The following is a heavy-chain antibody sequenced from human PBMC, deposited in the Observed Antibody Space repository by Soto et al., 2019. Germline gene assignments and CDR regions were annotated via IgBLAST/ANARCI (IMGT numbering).Heavy chain of an antibody. J-gene: IGHJ4*02. D-gene: IGHD2-15*01. CDR2: INHSGST. CDR1: GGSFSGYY. CDR3: ARGRIVIDY. V-gene: IGHV4-34*01. Sequence: QVQLQQWGAGLLKPSETLSLTCAVYGGSFSGYYWSWIRQPPGKGLEWIGEINHSGSTNYNPSLKSRVNISVDTSKDQYSLKLSSVTAADTDVYYCARGRIVIDYWGQGTLVTVSS.